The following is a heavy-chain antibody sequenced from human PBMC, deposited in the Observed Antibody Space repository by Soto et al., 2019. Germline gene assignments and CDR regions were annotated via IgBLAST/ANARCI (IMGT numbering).Heavy chain of an antibody. V-gene: IGHV4-59*01. CDR1: GDSISTFY. J-gene: IGHJ4*02. CDR3: ARVRSNLFDY. CDR2: IHYSGST. D-gene: IGHD3-3*01. Sequence: ETLSLTCTVSGDSISTFYWSWIRQPPGKGLEWIGYIHYSGSTNYNPSLKSQVIISVDTSKNQFSLKLSSVTAADTAVYFCARVRSNLFDYWGQGTLVTVSS.